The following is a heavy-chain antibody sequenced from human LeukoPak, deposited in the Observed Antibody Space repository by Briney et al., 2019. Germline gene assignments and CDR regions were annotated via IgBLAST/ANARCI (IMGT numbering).Heavy chain of an antibody. CDR2: ISPNNGDT. CDR1: GYTFTNYG. J-gene: IGHJ4*02. V-gene: IGHV1-18*01. D-gene: IGHD1-26*01. CDR3: ARVDQWELPLDY. Sequence: ASVKVSCKASGYTFTNYGITWVRQAPGQGLEWMGWISPNNGDTNYAQKLQGRVTMTTDTSTSTAYMELRSLRSDDTAVYYCARVDQWELPLDYWGQGTLVTVSS.